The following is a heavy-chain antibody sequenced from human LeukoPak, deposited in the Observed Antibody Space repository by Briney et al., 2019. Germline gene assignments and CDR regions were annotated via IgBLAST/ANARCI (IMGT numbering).Heavy chain of an antibody. J-gene: IGHJ4*02. D-gene: IGHD3-3*01. CDR3: TTFADFWSGYSFDY. V-gene: IGHV3-15*01. CDR2: IKSKTDGGTT. Sequence: GGSLRLSCAASGFTISNAWMSWVRQAPGKGLEWVGRIKSKTDGGTTDYAAPVKGRLTISRDDSKNTLYLQMNSLKTEDTAVYYCTTFADFWSGYSFDYWGQGTLVTVSS. CDR1: GFTISNAW.